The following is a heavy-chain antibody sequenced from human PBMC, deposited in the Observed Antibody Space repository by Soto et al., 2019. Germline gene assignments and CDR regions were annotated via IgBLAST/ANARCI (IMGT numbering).Heavy chain of an antibody. Sequence: EVQLVESGGGLVKPGGSLRLSCAASGFTFSSYSMNWVRQAPGKGLEWVSSISSSSSYIYYADSVQGRFTIYRDNAKNSLYLQTNRLRAEDTDVYYGARRIVATPYYYSYYGMGVWGYDPTVNVSS. V-gene: IGHV3-21*01. CDR3: ARRIVATPYYYSYYGMGV. J-gene: IGHJ6*04. CDR1: GFTFSSYS. CDR2: ISSSSSYI. D-gene: IGHD5-12*01.